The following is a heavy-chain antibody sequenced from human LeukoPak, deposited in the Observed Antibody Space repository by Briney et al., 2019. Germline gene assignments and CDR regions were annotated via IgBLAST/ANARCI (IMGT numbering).Heavy chain of an antibody. J-gene: IGHJ4*02. V-gene: IGHV1-69*11. CDR1: GGTFSSYA. D-gene: IGHD6-19*01. CDR3: ASETGYSSGWYVFDY. CDR2: IIPVPGSS. Sequence: SVKVSCKASGGTFSSYAISWVRQAPGQGLEWMGMIIPVPGSSDYAQKFQGKVTITTDESASTAYMELNSLRSEDTAVYYCASETGYSSGWYVFDYWGQGTLVTVSS.